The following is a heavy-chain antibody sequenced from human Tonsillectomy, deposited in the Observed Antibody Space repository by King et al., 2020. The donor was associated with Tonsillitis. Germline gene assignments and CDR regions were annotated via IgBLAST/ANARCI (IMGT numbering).Heavy chain of an antibody. D-gene: IGHD7-27*01. CDR1: GYSFTNYW. Sequence: QLVQSGAEVKKPGESLKISCKGSGYSFTNYWIGWVRQMPGKGLEWMGIIYPGDSDTRYSPSFQGQVTISADKSISTAYLQWSSLKATDTAMYYCARHWTDTWGGYYYFYHMDVWGKGTTVTVSS. CDR2: IYPGDSDT. J-gene: IGHJ6*03. CDR3: ARHWTDTWGGYYYFYHMDV. V-gene: IGHV5-51*01.